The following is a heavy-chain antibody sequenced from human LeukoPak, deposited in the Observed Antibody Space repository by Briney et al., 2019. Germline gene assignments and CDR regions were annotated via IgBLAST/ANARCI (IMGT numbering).Heavy chain of an antibody. Sequence: ASVKVSCKTSGYTFTTYGISWVRQAPGQGLEWMGWINVYSGNTNYAQKLQGRVTMTTDTSTSTAYMELRSLRSDDTAVYYCARQEYSSSSAFDYWGQGTLVTVSS. CDR2: INVYSGNT. CDR1: GYTFTTYG. V-gene: IGHV1-18*01. D-gene: IGHD6-6*01. CDR3: ARQEYSSSSAFDY. J-gene: IGHJ4*02.